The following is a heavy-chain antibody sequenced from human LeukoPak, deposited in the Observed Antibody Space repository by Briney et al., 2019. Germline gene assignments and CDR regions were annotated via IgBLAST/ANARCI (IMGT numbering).Heavy chain of an antibody. CDR1: GFTFDDYA. CDR2: ISWNSGSI. Sequence: GGSLRLSCAASGFTFDDYAMHWVRQAPGKGMEWDSGISWNSGSIGYADSVKGRFTISRDNAKNSLYLQMNSLRAEDTALYYCAKDNKVVGYYYYYMDVWGKGTTVTVSS. D-gene: IGHD2-15*01. V-gene: IGHV3-9*01. J-gene: IGHJ6*03. CDR3: AKDNKVVGYYYYYMDV.